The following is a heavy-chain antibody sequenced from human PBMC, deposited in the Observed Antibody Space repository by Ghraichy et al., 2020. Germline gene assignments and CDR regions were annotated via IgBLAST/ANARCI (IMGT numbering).Heavy chain of an antibody. J-gene: IGHJ5*02. CDR1: GFTFSSYS. CDR3: ARDGEERTQSYNWFDR. Sequence: GESLRLSCAASGFTFSSYSMNWVRQAPGKGLEWVSYISSSSSTIYYADSVKGRVTISRDNAKNSLYLQMSSLRDEDTAVYYCARDGEERTQSYNWFDRWGQGTLVTVSS. D-gene: IGHD3-10*01. V-gene: IGHV3-48*02. CDR2: ISSSSSTI.